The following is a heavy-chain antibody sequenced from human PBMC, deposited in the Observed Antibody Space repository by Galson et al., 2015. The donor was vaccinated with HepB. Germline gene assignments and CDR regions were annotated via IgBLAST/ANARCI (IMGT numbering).Heavy chain of an antibody. CDR3: ARDSYTYACSFFDY. D-gene: IGHD5-18*01. CDR2: ISYDGRNT. CDR1: GFTFSIHA. J-gene: IGHJ4*01. V-gene: IGHV3-30*04. Sequence: SLRLSCAASGFTFSIHAMNWVRQAPGKGLEWVAVISYDGRNTHFADSVKGRFTISRDDSKNTLYLHMDSLSPDDTAMYYCARDSYTYACSFFDYWGHGTLVTVSS.